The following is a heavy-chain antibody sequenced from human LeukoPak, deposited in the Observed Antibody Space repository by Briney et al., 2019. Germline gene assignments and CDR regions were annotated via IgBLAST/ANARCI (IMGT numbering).Heavy chain of an antibody. J-gene: IGHJ6*03. CDR3: ARDSLGYYDSSGYYPSNHYYYMDV. V-gene: IGHV1-18*01. CDR1: GYTFTSYG. Sequence: GASVKVSCKASGYTFTSYGISWVRQAPGQGLEWMGWISAYNGNTNYAQKLQGRVTMTTDTSTSTAYMELRSLRSDDTAVYYCARDSLGYYDSSGYYPSNHYYYMDVWGKGTTVTVSS. D-gene: IGHD3-22*01. CDR2: ISAYNGNT.